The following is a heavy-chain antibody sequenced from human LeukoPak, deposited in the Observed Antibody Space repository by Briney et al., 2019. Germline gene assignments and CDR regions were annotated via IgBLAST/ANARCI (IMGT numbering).Heavy chain of an antibody. Sequence: PSETLSLTCTVSGGSISSYYWSWIRQPAGNGLEWIGRIYTSGSTNYNHSLKSRVTMSVDTSKNQFSLKLSSVTAADTAVYYCARGILAAAGAHYMDVWGKGTTVTVSS. CDR1: GGSISSYY. V-gene: IGHV4-4*07. CDR2: IYTSGST. J-gene: IGHJ6*03. D-gene: IGHD6-13*01. CDR3: ARGILAAAGAHYMDV.